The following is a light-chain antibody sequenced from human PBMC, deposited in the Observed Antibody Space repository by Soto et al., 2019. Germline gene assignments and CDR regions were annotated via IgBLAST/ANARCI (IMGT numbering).Light chain of an antibody. CDR2: DTS. Sequence: AIQLTQSPSSLSASVGDRVTITCRASQGISSALAWYQQKPGKAPKLLIYDTSSLESGVPSRFSGSGSGTDFTLTSSSLQPEDFASYYCQQFNSYPIFGGGTKVEIK. CDR1: QGISSA. J-gene: IGKJ4*01. V-gene: IGKV1-13*02. CDR3: QQFNSYPI.